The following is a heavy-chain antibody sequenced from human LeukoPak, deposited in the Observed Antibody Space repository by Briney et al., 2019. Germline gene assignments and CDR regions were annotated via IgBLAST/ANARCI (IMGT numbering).Heavy chain of an antibody. CDR3: ARDPRGYSAYDSDY. CDR2: ISYYGSNK. J-gene: IGHJ4*02. Sequence: PGRSLLLSCAASGFTFSSYAMHWVRQAPGKGLEWVAVISYYGSNKYYADSVKGRFTISRDNAKNSLYLQMSSLRAEDTAVYYCARDPRGYSAYDSDYWGQGTRVTVSS. V-gene: IGHV3-30-3*01. CDR1: GFTFSSYA. D-gene: IGHD5-12*01.